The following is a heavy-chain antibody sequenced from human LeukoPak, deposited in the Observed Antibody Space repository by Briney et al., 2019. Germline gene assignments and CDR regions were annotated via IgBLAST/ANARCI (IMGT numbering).Heavy chain of an antibody. CDR3: ARTPLRLRLGELSPHSVGYFDY. Sequence: GGSLRLSCAASGFTFSSYEMNWVRQAPGKGLEWVSYISSSGSTIYYADSVKGRFTISRDNAKNSLYLQMSSLRAEDTAVYYCARTPLRLRLGELSPHSVGYFDYWGQGTLVTVSS. J-gene: IGHJ4*02. CDR1: GFTFSSYE. D-gene: IGHD3-16*02. V-gene: IGHV3-48*03. CDR2: ISSSGSTI.